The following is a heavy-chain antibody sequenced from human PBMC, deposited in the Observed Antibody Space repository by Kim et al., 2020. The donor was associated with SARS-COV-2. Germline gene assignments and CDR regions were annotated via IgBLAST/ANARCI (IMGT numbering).Heavy chain of an antibody. Sequence: SETLSLTCTVSGGSISSSSYYWGWIRQPPGKGLEWIGSIYYSGSTYYNPSLKSRVTISVDTSKNQFSLKLSSVTAADTAVYYCAREHLNQFMTTVTTSYFDYWGQGTLVTVSS. J-gene: IGHJ4*02. CDR2: IYYSGST. V-gene: IGHV4-39*07. D-gene: IGHD4-17*01. CDR3: AREHLNQFMTTVTTSYFDY. CDR1: GGSISSSSYY.